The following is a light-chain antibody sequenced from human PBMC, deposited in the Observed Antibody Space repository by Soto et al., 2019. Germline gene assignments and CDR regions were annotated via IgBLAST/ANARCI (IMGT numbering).Light chain of an antibody. J-gene: IGKJ4*01. Sequence: DIQMTQSPSSLSASVGDTVTITCRASQGINNFLAWFQQKPGKAPKSLIYGASSLQSGVPSKFCGSGSDTGFTLTISSLQPEDSATYFCQQYHSYPVTFGGGTKVEIK. V-gene: IGKV1-16*02. CDR3: QQYHSYPVT. CDR2: GAS. CDR1: QGINNF.